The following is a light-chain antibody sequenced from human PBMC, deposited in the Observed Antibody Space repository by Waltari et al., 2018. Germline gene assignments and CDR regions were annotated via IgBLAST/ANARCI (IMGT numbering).Light chain of an antibody. Sequence: QSALTQPASVSGSPGQSITISCTGTSNDVGGYGYVSCYQQYPGRAPKLIIYEVSYPPSGISTRFSGSKSGNTASLTISGLQADDEADYYCSSHTSTVPHVFGTGTRVTV. CDR1: SNDVGGYGY. V-gene: IGLV2-14*03. CDR2: EVS. J-gene: IGLJ1*01. CDR3: SSHTSTVPHV.